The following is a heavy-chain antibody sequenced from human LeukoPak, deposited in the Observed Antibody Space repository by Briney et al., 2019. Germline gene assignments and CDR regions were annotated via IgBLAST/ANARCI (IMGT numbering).Heavy chain of an antibody. Sequence: PGGSLRLSCAASGFTFSSYAMSWVRQAPGKGLEWVSAISGSGGSTYYADSVRGRFTISRDNSKNTLYLQMNSLRAEDTAVYYCAKPDRNYGSGTYYFDYWGQGTLVTVSS. CDR3: AKPDRNYGSGTYYFDY. CDR2: ISGSGGST. CDR1: GFTFSSYA. D-gene: IGHD3-10*01. V-gene: IGHV3-23*01. J-gene: IGHJ4*02.